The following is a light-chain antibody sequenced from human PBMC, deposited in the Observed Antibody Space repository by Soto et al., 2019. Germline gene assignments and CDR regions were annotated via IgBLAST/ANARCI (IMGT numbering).Light chain of an antibody. J-gene: IGLJ1*01. CDR2: DVS. V-gene: IGLV2-14*03. Sequence: QSALTQPASVSGSPGQSITIPCTGTSSDIGGHNYVSWYQQHPGKAPKLMIYDVSNRPSGVSNRFSGSKSGNTASLTISGLQAEDEADYYCSSYTSSSTLEVFGTGTKGTVL. CDR1: SSDIGGHNY. CDR3: SSYTSSSTLEV.